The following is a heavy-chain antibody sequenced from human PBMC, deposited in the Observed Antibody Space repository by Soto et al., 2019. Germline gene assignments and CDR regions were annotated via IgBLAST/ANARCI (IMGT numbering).Heavy chain of an antibody. Sequence: SETLSLTCTVSGGSVSSGSYYWSWIRQPPGKGLEWIRYIYYSGSTNYNPSLKSRVTISVDTSKNQFSLKLSSVTAADTAVYYCARGYSGYDWYYFDYWGQGTLVTVSS. J-gene: IGHJ4*02. CDR2: IYYSGST. CDR1: GGSVSSGSYY. CDR3: ARGYSGYDWYYFDY. V-gene: IGHV4-61*01. D-gene: IGHD5-12*01.